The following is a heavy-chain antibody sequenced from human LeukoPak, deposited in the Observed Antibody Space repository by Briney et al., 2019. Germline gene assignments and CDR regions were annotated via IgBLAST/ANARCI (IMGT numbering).Heavy chain of an antibody. CDR3: ARGPTRDYYDSSGPFDY. V-gene: IGHV1-69*05. CDR2: IIPIFGTA. D-gene: IGHD3-22*01. CDR1: GGTFSIYA. Sequence: SVKVSCKASGGTFSIYAISWVRQAPGQGLEWMGGIIPIFGTANYAQKFQGRVTVTTDESTSTAYMELSSLRSEDTAVYYCARGPTRDYYDSSGPFDYWGQGTLVTVSS. J-gene: IGHJ4*02.